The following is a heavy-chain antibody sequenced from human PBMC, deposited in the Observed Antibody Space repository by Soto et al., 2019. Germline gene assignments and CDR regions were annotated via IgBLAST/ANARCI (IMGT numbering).Heavy chain of an antibody. V-gene: IGHV1-69*08. CDR3: ARDRDSGQTGIDY. Sequence: QVQLVQSGAEVKKPGSSVKVSCKASGGTFSSYTISWVRQAPGQGLEWMGRIIPILGIANYAQKFQGRVTITADKSTSTAYIELSSLRSEDTAVYYCARDRDSGQTGIDYWGQGTLVTVSS. J-gene: IGHJ4*02. D-gene: IGHD6-19*01. CDR2: IIPILGIA. CDR1: GGTFSSYT.